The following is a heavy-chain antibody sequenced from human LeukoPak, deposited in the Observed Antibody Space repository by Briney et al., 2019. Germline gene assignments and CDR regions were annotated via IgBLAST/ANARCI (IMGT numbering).Heavy chain of an antibody. CDR2: IYYSGST. CDR3: AKDRPEANAFDI. D-gene: IGHD6-25*01. CDR1: GGSISSYY. J-gene: IGHJ3*02. V-gene: IGHV4-59*01. Sequence: SETLSLTCTVSGGSISSYYWSWIRQPPGKGLEWIGYIYYSGSTNYNPSLKSRVTISVDTSKNQFSLKLSSVTAADTAVYYCAKDRPEANAFDIWGQGTMVTVSS.